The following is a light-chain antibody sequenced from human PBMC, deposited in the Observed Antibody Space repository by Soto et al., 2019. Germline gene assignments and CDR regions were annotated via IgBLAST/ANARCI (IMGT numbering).Light chain of an antibody. CDR3: QQRNAWPRNT. J-gene: IGKJ2*01. CDR2: DIS. CDR1: QSVPSY. V-gene: IGKV3-11*01. Sequence: EIVLTQFPATLSLSPGDRATLSCRASQSVPSYLAWYQQKPGQAPRLVVYDISNRATGIPARFTGSGSGTDFTLAISSLETEDSAVYYWQQRNAWPRNTFGQGTKLEI.